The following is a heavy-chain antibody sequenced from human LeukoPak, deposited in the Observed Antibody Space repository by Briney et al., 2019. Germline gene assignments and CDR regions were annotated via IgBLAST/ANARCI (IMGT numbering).Heavy chain of an antibody. D-gene: IGHD3-10*01. V-gene: IGHV3-74*01. J-gene: IGHJ4*02. CDR2: INRDGSTT. Sequence: PGGSLRLSCAASGFTFSIYWMLWVRQAPGKGLVWVSRINRDGSTTSYADSVKGRFTISRDNAKNTLYLQMNSLRAEDTAVYYCARVGDYFDYWGQGTLVTVSS. CDR3: ARVGDYFDY. CDR1: GFTFSIYW.